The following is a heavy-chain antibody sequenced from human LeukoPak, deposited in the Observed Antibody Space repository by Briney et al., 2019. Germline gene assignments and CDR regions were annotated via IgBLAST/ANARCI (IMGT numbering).Heavy chain of an antibody. CDR1: GFSFSDYY. CDR3: TAAPNTTPGSLGH. CDR2: SSSSGSST. J-gene: IGHJ4*02. D-gene: IGHD6-25*01. Sequence: GGSLRLSCAASGFSFSDYYMNWIRQAPGRGLEWVSYSSSSGSSTYYADSVKGRFTISRDYAKNALFLQMNSLRAEDTAVYYCTAAPNTTPGSLGHWGQGTLVTVSS. V-gene: IGHV3-11*01.